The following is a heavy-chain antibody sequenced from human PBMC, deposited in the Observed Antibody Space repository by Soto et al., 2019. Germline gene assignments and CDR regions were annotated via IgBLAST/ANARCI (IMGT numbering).Heavy chain of an antibody. Sequence: QVQLVQSGTEVKKPGASVKVSCKVSGYTFTTYDINWVRQAPGQGLEWMGWMNPTAGNTGYALKFQGRVTMTRDISINTAYMELSSLTSEDTAIYCCTRGEWELSYWGQGTLVTVSS. CDR1: GYTFTTYD. CDR2: MNPTAGNT. V-gene: IGHV1-8*01. J-gene: IGHJ4*02. CDR3: TRGEWELSY. D-gene: IGHD1-26*01.